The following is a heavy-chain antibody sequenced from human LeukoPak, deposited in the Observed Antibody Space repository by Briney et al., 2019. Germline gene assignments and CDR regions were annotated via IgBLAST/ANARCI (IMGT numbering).Heavy chain of an antibody. D-gene: IGHD2-8*01. Sequence: PSETLSLTCTVSGGSISSYYWSWIRQPPGKGLEWIGYIYYSGSTNYNPSLKSRVTISVDTSKNQFSLKLSSVTAADAAVYYCARLRRECTNGACYFDYWGQGTLVTVSS. CDR1: GGSISSYY. J-gene: IGHJ4*02. V-gene: IGHV4-59*01. CDR3: ARLRRECTNGACYFDY. CDR2: IYYSGST.